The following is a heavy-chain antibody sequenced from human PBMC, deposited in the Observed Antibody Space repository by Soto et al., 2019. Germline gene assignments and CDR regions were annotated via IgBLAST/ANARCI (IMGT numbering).Heavy chain of an antibody. V-gene: IGHV1-18*01. CDR1: GYIFNNYG. Sequence: QVQLVQSGPEVQKPGASVKVSCKASGYIFNNYGISWVRQAPGQGLEWMGWIYSKEGRINFAQKFQGRVTLTTDTSTSTAYVELRSLRVDDSAVYFCARDIDYDIDYWGQGTLVTVSS. J-gene: IGHJ4*02. D-gene: IGHD4-17*01. CDR3: ARDIDYDIDY. CDR2: IYSKEGRI.